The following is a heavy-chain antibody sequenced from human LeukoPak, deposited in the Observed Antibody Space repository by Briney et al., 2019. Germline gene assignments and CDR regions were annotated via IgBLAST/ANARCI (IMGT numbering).Heavy chain of an antibody. Sequence: GASVKVSCKASGYTFSGYYIHWVRQAPGQGLEWMGWISAYNGNTNYAQKLQGRVTMTTDTSTSTAYMELRNLRSDDTAVYYCARGMGYSYGLGVFDYWGQGTLVTVSS. J-gene: IGHJ4*02. D-gene: IGHD5-18*01. V-gene: IGHV1-18*04. CDR1: GYTFSGYY. CDR2: ISAYNGNT. CDR3: ARGMGYSYGLGVFDY.